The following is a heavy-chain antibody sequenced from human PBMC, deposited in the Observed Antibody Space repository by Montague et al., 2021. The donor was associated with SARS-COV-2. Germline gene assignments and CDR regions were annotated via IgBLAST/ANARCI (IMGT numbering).Heavy chain of an antibody. D-gene: IGHD3-10*01. CDR2: THQWGGT. V-gene: IGHV4-4*02. Sequence: SETLSLTCAVSGGSITSENWWSWVRQPPGKGLEWIAETHQWGGTTYNPSLKSRVSISVDTSKNQFSLKLRSVTAADTAVYYCARGLENYGSGSHHFDPWGQGTLVTVSS. CDR3: ARGLENYGSGSHHFDP. CDR1: GGSITSENW. J-gene: IGHJ5*02.